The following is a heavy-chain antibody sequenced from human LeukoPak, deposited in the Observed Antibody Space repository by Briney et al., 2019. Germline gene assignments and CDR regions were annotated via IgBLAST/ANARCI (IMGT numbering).Heavy chain of an antibody. CDR1: GFTFSSYW. V-gene: IGHV3-74*01. CDR2: INSDGSST. J-gene: IGHJ4*02. CDR3: ERAYDSSGYWLYYFDY. Sequence: GGSLRLSCAASGFTFSSYWMHWVRQAPGKGLVWVSRINSDGSSTSYADSVKGRFTISRDNAKNTLYLQMNSLRAEDTAVYYCERAYDSSGYWLYYFDYWGQGTLVTVSS. D-gene: IGHD3-22*01.